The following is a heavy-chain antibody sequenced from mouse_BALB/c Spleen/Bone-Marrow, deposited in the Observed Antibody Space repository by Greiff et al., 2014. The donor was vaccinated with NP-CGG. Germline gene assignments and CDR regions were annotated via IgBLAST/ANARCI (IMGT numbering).Heavy chain of an antibody. V-gene: IGHV2-6-5*01. CDR3: AKQYGNSDWYFDV. CDR1: GPSLTDYV. J-gene: IGHJ1*01. Sequence: QVQLKESGPGLVAPSQSLSITCTVSGPSLTDYVISWIRQPPGKGLEWLGIIWGGGSTYYNPALKSRLTISKDNSRSQVFLKMNSLQTDDTAMYYCAKQYGNSDWYFDVWGAGTTVAVSS. CDR2: IWGGGST. D-gene: IGHD2-1*01.